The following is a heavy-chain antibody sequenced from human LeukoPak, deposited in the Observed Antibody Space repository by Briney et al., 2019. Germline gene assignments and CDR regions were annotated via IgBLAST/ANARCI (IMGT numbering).Heavy chain of an antibody. CDR1: GFTFSSYG. CDR2: ISSGSGYI. V-gene: IGHV3-21*01. D-gene: IGHD3-22*01. CDR3: ARDRNNYDTTGSLGYGLDV. Sequence: GESLKISCAASGFTFSSYGMHWVRQAPGKGLEWVSSISSGSGYIDYEDSVKGRFTISRDNPRNSLHLQMNSLRADDTAVYYCARDRNNYDTTGSLGYGLDVWGQGTTVTVSS. J-gene: IGHJ6*02.